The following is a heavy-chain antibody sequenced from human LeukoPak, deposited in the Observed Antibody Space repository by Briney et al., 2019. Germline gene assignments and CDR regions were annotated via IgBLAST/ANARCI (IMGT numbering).Heavy chain of an antibody. CDR1: GFTFSSYA. V-gene: IGHV3-30-3*01. J-gene: IGHJ6*02. CDR3: ARDRRTNYYYYDMDV. Sequence: GGSLRLSCAASGFTFSSYAMHWVRQAPGKWLEWVAVISYDGSKKYYTDSVKGRFTISRDKSKNTLYLQMNSLRAEDTAVYYCARDRRTNYYYYDMDVWGQGTTVTVSS. CDR2: ISYDGSKK.